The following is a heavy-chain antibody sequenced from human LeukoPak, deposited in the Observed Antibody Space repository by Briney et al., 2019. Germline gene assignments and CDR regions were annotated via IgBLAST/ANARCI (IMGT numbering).Heavy chain of an antibody. D-gene: IGHD1-26*01. V-gene: IGHV3-48*01. CDR1: GFTFSSYS. J-gene: IGHJ4*02. CDR3: AKDSVVRNTGSYYFAS. Sequence: GGSLRLSCAASGFTFSSYSMNWVRQAPGKGLEWVSYISSSSSTIYYADSVKGRFTISRDNAKNSLYLQMSSLRAEDTAIYYCAKDSVVRNTGSYYFASWGQGTLVTVSS. CDR2: ISSSSSTI.